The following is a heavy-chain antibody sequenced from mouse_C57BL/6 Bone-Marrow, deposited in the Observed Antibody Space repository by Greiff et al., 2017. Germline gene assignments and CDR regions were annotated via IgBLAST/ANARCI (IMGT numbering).Heavy chain of an antibody. V-gene: IGHV3-6*01. CDR1: GYSITGGYY. J-gene: IGHJ3*01. CDR3: ARGYYGAY. CDR2: ISYDGSN. D-gene: IGHD1-1*01. Sequence: EVQLVESGPGLVKPSQSLSLTCSVTGYSITGGYYWNWIRQFPGNKLEWMGYISYDGSNNYNPSLKNRISITRDTSKNQFFLKLNSVTTEDTATYYCARGYYGAYWGQGTLVTVS.